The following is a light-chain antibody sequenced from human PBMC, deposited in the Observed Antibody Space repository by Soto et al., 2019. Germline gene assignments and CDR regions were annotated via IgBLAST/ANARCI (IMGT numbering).Light chain of an antibody. CDR3: QQYGSSPRT. V-gene: IGKV3-20*01. Sequence: PGDRATLSCRASQSVNSGYLAWYQHTPGQAPRLLIYDTSTRATGIPDRFSGSGSGTDFTLTISRLEPEDFAVFYCQQYGSSPRTFGQGTKVDIK. CDR2: DTS. CDR1: QSVNSGY. J-gene: IGKJ1*01.